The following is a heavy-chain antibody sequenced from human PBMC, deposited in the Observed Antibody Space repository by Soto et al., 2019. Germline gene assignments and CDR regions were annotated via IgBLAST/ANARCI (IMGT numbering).Heavy chain of an antibody. D-gene: IGHD3-16*01. Sequence: QGQLEQSGAEVRKPGSSVKVSCKASGGSFSSYAISWVRQAPGQGLEWMGGIVPVLGTSHSAQKFQGRVTFSTDDSTTTAYMELSSLRSEDTAVYYCARDSPGGGYYYGMDGWGQGTTVTVSS. CDR2: IVPVLGTS. CDR1: GGSFSSYA. V-gene: IGHV1-69*01. J-gene: IGHJ6*02. CDR3: ARDSPGGGYYYGMDG.